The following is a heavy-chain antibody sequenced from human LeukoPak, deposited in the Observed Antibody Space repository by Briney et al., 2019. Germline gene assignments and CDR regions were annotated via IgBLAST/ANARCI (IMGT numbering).Heavy chain of an antibody. Sequence: ASVKVSCKASGYTFTSYYMHWVRQAPGQGLEWMGIINPSGGSTSYAQKFQGRVTMTRDTSTGTVYMELSSLRSEDTAVYYCARVDPYCSSTSCYYDYWGQGTLVTVSS. J-gene: IGHJ4*02. CDR1: GYTFTSYY. V-gene: IGHV1-46*01. D-gene: IGHD2-2*01. CDR3: ARVDPYCSSTSCYYDY. CDR2: INPSGGST.